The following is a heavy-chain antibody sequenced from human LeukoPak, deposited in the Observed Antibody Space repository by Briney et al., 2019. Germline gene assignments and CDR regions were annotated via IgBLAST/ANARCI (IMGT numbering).Heavy chain of an antibody. J-gene: IGHJ4*02. D-gene: IGHD5-12*01. Sequence: ASVKVSCKVSGYSLSKLFMHWVRQAPGRGLEWMGGCDPEDGETIYAQKFQGRVTTTEDTSTDTAYMELSSLRSEDTAVYYCVTLDIVATYLDYWGQGTLVTVSS. CDR2: CDPEDGET. CDR1: GYSLSKLF. CDR3: VTLDIVATYLDY. V-gene: IGHV1-24*01.